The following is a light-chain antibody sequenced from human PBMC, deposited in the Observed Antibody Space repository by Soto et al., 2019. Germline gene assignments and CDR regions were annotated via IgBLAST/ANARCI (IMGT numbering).Light chain of an antibody. CDR2: DVS. CDR1: SGDVGGYNY. Sequence: QSALTQPASVSGSPGQSITISCTGTSGDVGGYNYVSWYQQHPGKAPKLMIYDVSNRPSGVSNRFSGSKSGNTASLTISGLQAEDEADYYCSSYTSSSPHVVFGGGTKLTVL. CDR3: SSYTSSSPHVV. V-gene: IGLV2-14*01. J-gene: IGLJ2*01.